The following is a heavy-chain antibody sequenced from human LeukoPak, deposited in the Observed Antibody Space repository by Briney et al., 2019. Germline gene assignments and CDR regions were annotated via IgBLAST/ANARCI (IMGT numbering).Heavy chain of an antibody. D-gene: IGHD2-8*01. Sequence: ASVKLSCTGSGYVFTDYYIHWVRQPHGQGLEWMGRINPYSGDTNYAQKSLGRVSMTRDTAASTGYMELNRLRSDDTAVYYCARDGEGHRRLLKTNAVFPDWGQGTLLTVSS. CDR2: INPYSGDT. CDR3: ARDGEGHRRLLKTNAVFPD. CDR1: GYVFTDYY. V-gene: IGHV1-2*06. J-gene: IGHJ4*02.